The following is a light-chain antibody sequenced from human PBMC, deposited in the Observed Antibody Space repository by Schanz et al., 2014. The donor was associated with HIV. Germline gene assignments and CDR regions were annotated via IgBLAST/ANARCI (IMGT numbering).Light chain of an antibody. CDR3: QQYKSPPLT. J-gene: IGKJ4*01. V-gene: IGKV3-20*01. CDR1: QSVAVHSVNS. Sequence: DILLTQSPGTLSLSPGERATLSCRASQSVAVHSVNSLAWYQQKPGQAPRPLIFHSSRRATGIPDRFSGSGSGTDFTLSISRLEPEDFAVYYCQQYKSPPLTFGGGTKVEIK. CDR2: HSS.